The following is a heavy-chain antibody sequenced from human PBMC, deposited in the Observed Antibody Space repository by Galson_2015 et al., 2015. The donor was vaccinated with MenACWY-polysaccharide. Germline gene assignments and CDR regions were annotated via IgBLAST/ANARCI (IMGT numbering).Heavy chain of an antibody. CDR2: IDWDDAK. D-gene: IGHD3-3*01. CDR3: ARERHDSGRQVDH. V-gene: IGHV2-70*04. CDR1: GFSLSTSGTR. Sequence: PALVKPTQTLTLPCTFSGFSLSTSGTRVSWIRQAPGKALEWLARIDWDDAKFYSTSLKTRLTISKDTSKNQVVLTITNMDLVDTATYFCARERHDSGRQVDHWGQGTLVTVSS. J-gene: IGHJ5*02.